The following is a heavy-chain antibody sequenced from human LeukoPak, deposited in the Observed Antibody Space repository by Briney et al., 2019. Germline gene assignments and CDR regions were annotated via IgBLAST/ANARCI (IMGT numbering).Heavy chain of an antibody. CDR1: GGSISSYY. CDR2: IYYSGTT. J-gene: IGHJ4*02. Sequence: SETLSLTCTVSGGSISSYYWGWIRQPPGKGLEWIGYIYYSGTTNYNPSLKGRVTISVDTSKNQFSLKLTSVTAADTAVYYCAGGSGLPHFDYWGQGTLVTVSS. V-gene: IGHV4-59*01. D-gene: IGHD3-10*01. CDR3: AGGSGLPHFDY.